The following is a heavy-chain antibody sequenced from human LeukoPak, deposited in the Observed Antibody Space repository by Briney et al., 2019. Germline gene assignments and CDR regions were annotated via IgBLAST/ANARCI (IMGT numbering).Heavy chain of an antibody. J-gene: IGHJ3*02. CDR1: GGTFSSYA. CDR2: IIPIFGTA. D-gene: IGHD3-10*01. V-gene: IGHV1-69*13. CDR3: ARRGGTMVRGFTDAFDI. Sequence: GASVKVSCKASGGTFSSYAISWVRQAPGQGLEWMGGIIPIFGTANYAQKFQGRVTITADESTSTAYMELSSLRSEDTAVYYCARRGGTMVRGFTDAFDIWGQGTMVTASS.